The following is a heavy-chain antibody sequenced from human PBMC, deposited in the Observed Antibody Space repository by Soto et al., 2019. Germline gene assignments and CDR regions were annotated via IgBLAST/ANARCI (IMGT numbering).Heavy chain of an antibody. CDR1: GYTFTNYG. CDR2: INGYNGKT. Sequence: QVQLVQSGGEVKKPGASVKVSCTASGYTFTNYGINWVRQAPGQGLEWMGWINGYNGKTNYAQKFQGIVTMTTDTSTTTAYMELRSLSSDDTAVYYCARGPDPTYFDYWGQGTLVTVSS. V-gene: IGHV1-18*01. CDR3: ARGPDPTYFDY. J-gene: IGHJ4*02.